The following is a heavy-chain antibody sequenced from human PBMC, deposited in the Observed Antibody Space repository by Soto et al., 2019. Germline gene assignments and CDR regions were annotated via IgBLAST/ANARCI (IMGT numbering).Heavy chain of an antibody. V-gene: IGHV3-30*18. J-gene: IGHJ4*02. CDR1: GFTFSSYG. CDR2: ISYDGSNK. D-gene: IGHD6-19*01. Sequence: PVGSLRLSCAASGFTFSSYGMHWVRQAPGKGLEWVAVISYDGSNKYYADSVKGRFTISRDNSKNTLYLQMNSLRAEDTAVYYCAKSRSSGWNGEFDYWGQGTLVTVSS. CDR3: AKSRSSGWNGEFDY.